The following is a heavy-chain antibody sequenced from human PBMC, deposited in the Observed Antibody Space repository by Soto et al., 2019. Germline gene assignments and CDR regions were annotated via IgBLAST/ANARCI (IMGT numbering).Heavy chain of an antibody. D-gene: IGHD3-16*01. CDR3: ARSTYHNWFDP. V-gene: IGHV4-39*01. Sequence: SETLSLTCTVSGDSISSSTYYWGWVRQSPGKGLEWIGSIYYSGSTYYNPSLKSRVTISVDTSKSQFSLKLSSVTAADTAVYYCARSTYHNWFDPWGQGTLVTVSS. J-gene: IGHJ5*02. CDR2: IYYSGST. CDR1: GDSISSSTYY.